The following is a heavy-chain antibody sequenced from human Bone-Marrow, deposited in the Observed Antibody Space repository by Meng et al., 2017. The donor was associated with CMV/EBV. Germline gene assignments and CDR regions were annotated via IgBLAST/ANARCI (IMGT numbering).Heavy chain of an antibody. CDR3: ARDDGFSSSWSDTPHYYYYYGMDV. Sequence: GGSLRLSCAASGFTFSTYVMHWVRQAPGKGLEWVAVISNDGSNKYYADSVKGRFTISRDNSKNTLYLQMNSLRTEDTAIYYCARDDGFSSSWSDTPHYYYYYGMDVWGQGPTVTIYS. CDR1: GFTFSTYV. J-gene: IGHJ6*01. V-gene: IGHV3-30-3*01. CDR2: ISNDGSNK. D-gene: IGHD6-13*01.